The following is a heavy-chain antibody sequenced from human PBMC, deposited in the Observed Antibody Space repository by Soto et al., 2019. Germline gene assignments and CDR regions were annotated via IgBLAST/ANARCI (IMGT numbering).Heavy chain of an antibody. V-gene: IGHV3-21*01. CDR1: GFTFSTYS. J-gene: IGHJ6*02. D-gene: IGHD3-22*01. CDR3: ARVVDYYDPYDYYGMGV. Sequence: EVQLVESGGGLVKPGGSLRLSCAASGFTFSTYSMNWVRQAPGKGLEWVSSISSSSSYIYYADSVKGRFTISRDNAKNSPYLQKNSLRAEDKAVYYCARVVDYYDPYDYYGMGVWGQGPTVTGSS. CDR2: ISSSSSYI.